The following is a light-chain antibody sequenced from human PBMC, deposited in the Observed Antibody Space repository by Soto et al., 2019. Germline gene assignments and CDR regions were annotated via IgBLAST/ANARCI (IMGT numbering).Light chain of an antibody. V-gene: IGKV1-5*01. Sequence: DIQMTQSPSTLSASVGDRVTITCRASQSISSWLAWYQQNPGKAPKLLIYDASTLESGVPSRFTGSGSGTEFTLTISSLQPDDFATYYCQQYNSYSRVYTFGQGTKLEIK. CDR1: QSISSW. CDR2: DAS. CDR3: QQYNSYSRVYT. J-gene: IGKJ2*01.